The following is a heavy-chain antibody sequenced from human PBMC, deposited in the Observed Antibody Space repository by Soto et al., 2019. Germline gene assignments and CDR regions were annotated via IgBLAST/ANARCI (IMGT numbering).Heavy chain of an antibody. J-gene: IGHJ4*02. CDR3: ARGTASFDY. D-gene: IGHD2-8*02. CDR1: GGSINSSNW. CDR2: IYHSGST. Sequence: QVQLQESGPGLVKPSGTLSLTCAVSGGSINSSNWWSWVRQPPGKGLEWIGEIYHSGSTNYNPSLXXRXTXXLHKSKNPFSLKLTAVTAADTAVYYCARGTASFDYWGQGTLVTVSS. V-gene: IGHV4-4*02.